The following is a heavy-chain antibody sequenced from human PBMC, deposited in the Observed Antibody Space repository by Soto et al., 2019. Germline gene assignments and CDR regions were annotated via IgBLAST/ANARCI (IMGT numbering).Heavy chain of an antibody. V-gene: IGHV1-69*13. CDR1: GGTFSSYA. CDR3: ARDWETTGTTHGFDH. J-gene: IGHJ5*02. CDR2: IITIFGTA. Sequence: SVKVSCKASGGTFSSYAISWVRQAPGQGLEWMGGIITIFGTANYAQKFQGRVTITADESTSTAYMEMSSLRSEDTAVYYCARDWETTGTTHGFDHWGQGTLVTVSS. D-gene: IGHD1-1*01.